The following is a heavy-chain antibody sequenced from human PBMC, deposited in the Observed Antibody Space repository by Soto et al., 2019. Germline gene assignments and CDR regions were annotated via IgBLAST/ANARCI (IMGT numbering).Heavy chain of an antibody. Sequence: GASVKVSCKASGGTFSSYAISWVRQAPGQGLEWMGGIIPIFGTANYAQKFQGRVAITADESTSTAYMELSSLRSEDTAVYYCAGGVPAVDYYYYYGMDVWGQGTTVAVSS. CDR2: IIPIFGTA. CDR1: GGTFSSYA. D-gene: IGHD2-2*01. CDR3: AGGVPAVDYYYYYGMDV. J-gene: IGHJ6*02. V-gene: IGHV1-69*13.